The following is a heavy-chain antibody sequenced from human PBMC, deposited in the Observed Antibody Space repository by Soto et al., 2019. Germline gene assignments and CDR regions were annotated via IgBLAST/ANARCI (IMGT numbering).Heavy chain of an antibody. V-gene: IGHV1-69*13. CDR3: ARDLPNLGTGGDY. J-gene: IGHJ4*02. CDR1: GGTFSSYA. CDR2: IIPIFGTA. Sequence: SVKVSCKASGGTFSSYAISWVRQAPGQGLEWMGGIIPIFGTANYAQKFQGRVTITADESTSTAYMELSSLRSEDTAVYYCARDLPNLGTGGDYWGQGTLVTVPQ. D-gene: IGHD3-10*01.